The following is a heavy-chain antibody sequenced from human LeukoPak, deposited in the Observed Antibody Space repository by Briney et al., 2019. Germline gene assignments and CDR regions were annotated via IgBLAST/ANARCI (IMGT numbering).Heavy chain of an antibody. CDR2: ISAYNGNT. Sequence: ASVKVSCKASGYTFTSYGISWVRQAPGQGLEGMGWISAYNGNTNYAQKLQGRVTMTEDRSGDTAYMQLSSLRSGDTAVYYCSTDAGYCNSTTCSYFFDYWGQGTLVTVSS. CDR3: STDAGYCNSTTCSYFFDY. J-gene: IGHJ4*02. CDR1: GYTFTSYG. D-gene: IGHD2/OR15-2a*01. V-gene: IGHV1-18*01.